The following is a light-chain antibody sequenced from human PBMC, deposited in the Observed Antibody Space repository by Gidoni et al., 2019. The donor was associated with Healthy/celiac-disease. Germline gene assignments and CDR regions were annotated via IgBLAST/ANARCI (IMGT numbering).Light chain of an antibody. CDR1: SSDVGGYNY. CDR2: DVS. J-gene: IGLJ2*01. V-gene: IGLV2-11*01. CDR3: CSYAGSYTVV. Sequence: QSALTPPRSVSGSPGPSVTISCTGTSSDVGGYNYVSWYQQHPGKAPKLMIYDVSKRPSGGPDRFAGSKSGNTASLTISGLQAEDEADYYCCSYAGSYTVVFGGGTKLTVL.